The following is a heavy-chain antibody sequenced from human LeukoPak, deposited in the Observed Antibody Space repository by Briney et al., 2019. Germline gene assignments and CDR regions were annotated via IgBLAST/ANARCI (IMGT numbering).Heavy chain of an antibody. CDR2: LSFSGST. CDR1: GGSINTIGSY. Sequence: PSEALSLTCSISGGSINTIGSYWGWIRQPPGKGLQWIGSLSFSGSTYYNPSLKSRVTISVDTSKNQFSLKLTSVTAADTAVYYCARHDWSSTSSYYSYYYMDVWGKGTTVTVSS. CDR3: ARHDWSSTSSYYSYYYMDV. D-gene: IGHD2-2*01. J-gene: IGHJ6*03. V-gene: IGHV4-39*07.